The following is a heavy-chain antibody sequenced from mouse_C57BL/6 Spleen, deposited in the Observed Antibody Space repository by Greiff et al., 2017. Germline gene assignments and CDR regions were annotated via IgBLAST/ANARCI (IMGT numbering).Heavy chain of an antibody. Sequence: QVQLQQSGPELVKPGASVKISCKASGFAFSVSWMNWVKQRPGKGLEWIGRIYPGDGDTKYNGKFKGKATLTADKSSSAAYMQRSIRTSEDAAVYFSARMVTTRAMDYWGQGTSVTVSS. CDR3: ARMVTTRAMDY. J-gene: IGHJ4*01. D-gene: IGHD2-2*01. CDR1: GFAFSVSW. V-gene: IGHV1-82*01. CDR2: IYPGDGDT.